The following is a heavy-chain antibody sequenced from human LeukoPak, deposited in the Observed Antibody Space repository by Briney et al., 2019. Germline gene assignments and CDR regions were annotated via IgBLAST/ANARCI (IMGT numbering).Heavy chain of an antibody. V-gene: IGHV4-59*12. D-gene: IGHD6-19*01. J-gene: IGHJ6*03. Sequence: SETLSLTCTVSGGSISSYYWSWIRQPPGKGLEWIGYFYYSGSTNYNPSLKSRVTISVDTSKNQFSLKLSSVTAADTAVYYCARGPYSSRYGNYYMDVWGKGTTVTVSS. CDR3: ARGPYSSRYGNYYMDV. CDR2: FYYSGST. CDR1: GGSISSYY.